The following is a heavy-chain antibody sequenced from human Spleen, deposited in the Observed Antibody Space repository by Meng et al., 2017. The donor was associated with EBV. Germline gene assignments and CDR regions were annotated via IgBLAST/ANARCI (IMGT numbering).Heavy chain of an antibody. D-gene: IGHD2-2*01. CDR2: VYYSGST. V-gene: IGHV4-61*01. CDR1: GGSVSSGLSY. J-gene: IGHJ5*02. Sequence: RLDSGPESVRPPESLPLPGPASGGSVSSGLSYWSWIRQTPGKGLEWIGYVYYSGSTKYSPSLKSRVTISLDTAKNQFSLKLYSVTAADTAVYYCARDSTMPENWFDPWGQGTLVTVSS. CDR3: ARDSTMPENWFDP.